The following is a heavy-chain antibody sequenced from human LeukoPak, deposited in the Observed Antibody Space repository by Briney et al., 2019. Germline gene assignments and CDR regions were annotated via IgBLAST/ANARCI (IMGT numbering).Heavy chain of an antibody. D-gene: IGHD3-10*01. Sequence: GGSLRLSCPASGFTFSSYSMNWVRQAPGKGLQWVSSISSSSSYIYYADSVKGRFTISRDNAKNSLYLQMNSLRGEDTAVYYCARGDGATPPDAFDIWGQGTMVTVSS. CDR1: GFTFSSYS. CDR3: ARGDGATPPDAFDI. CDR2: ISSSSSYI. J-gene: IGHJ3*02. V-gene: IGHV3-21*01.